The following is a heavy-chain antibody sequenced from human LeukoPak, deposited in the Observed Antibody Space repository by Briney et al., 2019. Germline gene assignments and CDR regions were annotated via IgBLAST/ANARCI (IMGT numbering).Heavy chain of an antibody. D-gene: IGHD1-26*01. CDR2: ISNDGSNE. Sequence: GGSLRLSCAASGFTFTSYAMHWVRQAPGKGLEWVAAISNDGSNEYYADSVKGRFTVSRDNSKNTLYLQMNSLRAEDTAVYYCGGENQLDSGKYYDAFDIWGQGTMVTVSS. V-gene: IGHV3-30-3*01. CDR3: GGENQLDSGKYYDAFDI. CDR1: GFTFTSYA. J-gene: IGHJ3*02.